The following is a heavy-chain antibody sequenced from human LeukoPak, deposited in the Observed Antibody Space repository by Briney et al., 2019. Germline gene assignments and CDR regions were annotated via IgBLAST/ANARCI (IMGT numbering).Heavy chain of an antibody. V-gene: IGHV3-30*18. CDR2: ISYDGSNK. CDR1: GFTFSSYG. CDR3: AKDTDYGDYDLHY. D-gene: IGHD4-17*01. Sequence: GGSLRLSCAPSGFTFSSYGMHWVRQAPGKGLEWVAVISYDGSNKYYADSVKGRFTISRDNSKNTLYLQMNSLRAEDTAVYYCAKDTDYGDYDLHYWGQGTLVTVSS. J-gene: IGHJ4*02.